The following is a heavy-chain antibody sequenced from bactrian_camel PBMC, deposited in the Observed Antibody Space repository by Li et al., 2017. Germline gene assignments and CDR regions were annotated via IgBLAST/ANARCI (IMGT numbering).Heavy chain of an antibody. CDR3: AAAGHWGRGGGLWIAWAGADFGY. J-gene: IGHJ6*01. CDR1: GFTLSSYR. V-gene: IGHV3S1*01. Sequence: HVQLVESGGGLVQPGGSLRLSCAASGFTLSSYRTYWVRQAPGKGLEWVSIINRGGTTYYADSMKGRFTISRDNATNTVYLQMHSLKPEDTAVYYCAAAGHWGRGGGLWIAWAGADFGYWGQGTQVTVS. D-gene: IGHD5*01. CDR2: IINRGGTT.